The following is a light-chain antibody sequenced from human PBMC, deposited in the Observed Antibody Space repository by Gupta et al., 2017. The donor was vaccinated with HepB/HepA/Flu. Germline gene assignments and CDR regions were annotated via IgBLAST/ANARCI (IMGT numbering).Light chain of an antibody. Sequence: DIVMTQSPDSLAVSLGERATINCKSSQSVLYNSNNKNCLAWYQQKPGQPPKLIIYWASTRESGVPDRFSGSGSGTDFTLTISILHAEDVAVYYCQEYDSTPWTFGQGTKVEIK. V-gene: IGKV4-1*01. CDR3: QEYDSTPWT. J-gene: IGKJ1*01. CDR1: QSVLYNSNNKNC. CDR2: WAS.